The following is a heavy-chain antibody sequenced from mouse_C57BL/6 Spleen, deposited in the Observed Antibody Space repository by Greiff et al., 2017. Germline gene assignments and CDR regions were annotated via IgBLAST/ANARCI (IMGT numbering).Heavy chain of an antibody. Sequence: QVQLQQSGPELVKPGASVKISCKASGYSFTSYYIHWVKQRPGQGLEWIGWIYPGSGNTKYNEKFKGKATLTADTSSSTAYMQLSSLTSEDSAVYYCAGDYSNYGAWFAYWGQGTLVTVSA. CDR3: AGDYSNYGAWFAY. V-gene: IGHV1-66*01. J-gene: IGHJ3*01. CDR1: GYSFTSYY. D-gene: IGHD2-5*01. CDR2: IYPGSGNT.